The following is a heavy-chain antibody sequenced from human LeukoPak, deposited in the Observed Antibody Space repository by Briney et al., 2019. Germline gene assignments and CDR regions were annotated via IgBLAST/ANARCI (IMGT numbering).Heavy chain of an antibody. D-gene: IGHD6-19*01. Sequence: GASVKVSCKASGYTFTNYPMNWVRQAPGQGLEWMGWISAYNGNTNYAQKLQGRVTMTTDTSTSTAYMELRSLRSDDTAVYYCARESEGLVPNYYGNDVWGPGTTVTVS. CDR2: ISAYNGNT. CDR1: GYTFTNYP. V-gene: IGHV1-18*01. J-gene: IGHJ6*02. CDR3: ARESEGLVPNYYGNDV.